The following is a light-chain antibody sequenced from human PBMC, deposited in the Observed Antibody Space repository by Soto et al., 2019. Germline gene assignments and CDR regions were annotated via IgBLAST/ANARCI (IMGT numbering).Light chain of an antibody. CDR3: QQRSNWPPSIA. J-gene: IGKJ5*01. CDR2: GVS. Sequence: EIVLTQSPGTLSLSPGERATLSFRASQTVSSSYLAWYQQKPGQAPRLLIYGVSTRATGVPARFSGSGSGTDFTLTISSLEPEDFAVYYCQQRSNWPPSIAFGQGTRLEIK. V-gene: IGKV3D-20*02. CDR1: QTVSSSY.